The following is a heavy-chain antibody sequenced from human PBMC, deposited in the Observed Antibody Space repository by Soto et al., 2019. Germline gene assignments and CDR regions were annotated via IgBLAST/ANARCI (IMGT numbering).Heavy chain of an antibody. Sequence: QVQLQESGPELVKPSETLSLTCTVSGGSVSSGSYYWSWIRQPPGKGLEWIGYIYYSGSTNYNPSLKSRVTISVDTSKNQFSLKLSSVTAADTAVYYCASSVYNYDSSGFDYWGQGTLVTVSS. J-gene: IGHJ4*02. D-gene: IGHD3-22*01. CDR1: GGSVSSGSYY. CDR3: ASSVYNYDSSGFDY. V-gene: IGHV4-61*01. CDR2: IYYSGST.